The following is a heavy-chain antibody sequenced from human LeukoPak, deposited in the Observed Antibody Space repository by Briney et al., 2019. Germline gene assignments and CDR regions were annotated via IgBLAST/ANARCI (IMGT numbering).Heavy chain of an antibody. CDR3: ARELNSGTYYGAFDI. CDR1: GFIFSSYA. J-gene: IGHJ3*02. CDR2: ISGSGGRT. V-gene: IGHV3-23*01. Sequence: GGSLRLSCAASGFIFSSYAMSWVRLAPGKGLEWISVISGSGGRTDYADSVKGRFTVSRDNSKNTLYLQMNSLTAEDTAVFYCARELNSGTYYGAFDIWGQGTMVTVSS. D-gene: IGHD1-26*01.